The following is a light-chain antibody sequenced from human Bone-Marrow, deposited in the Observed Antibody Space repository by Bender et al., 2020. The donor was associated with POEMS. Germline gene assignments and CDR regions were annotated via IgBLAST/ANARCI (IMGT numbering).Light chain of an antibody. V-gene: IGLV4-69*01. CDR2: VNSDGSH. CDR1: GGHSTND. J-gene: IGLJ3*02. CDR3: QTWGSGVQV. Sequence: QLVVTQSPSASASLGASVRLTCTLPGGHSTNDIAWHQQQPGKGPRYLMIVNSDGSHIKGNGIPDRFSGSRSGAECYLSISGLQSEDEADYYCQTWGSGVQVFGGGTRLTVL.